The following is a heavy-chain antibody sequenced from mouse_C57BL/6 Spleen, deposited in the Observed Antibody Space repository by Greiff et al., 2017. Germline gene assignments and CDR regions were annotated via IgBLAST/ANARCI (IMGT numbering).Heavy chain of an antibody. Sequence: QVQLQQSGPELVKPGASVKISCKASGYAFSSSWMNWVKQRPGKGLEWIGRIYPGDGDTNYNGKFKGKATLTADKSSSTAYMQLSSLTSEDSAVYFCARGDYPWDFDYWGQGTTRTVSS. CDR1: GYAFSSSW. J-gene: IGHJ2*01. CDR2: IYPGDGDT. D-gene: IGHD5-5*01. CDR3: ARGDYPWDFDY. V-gene: IGHV1-82*01.